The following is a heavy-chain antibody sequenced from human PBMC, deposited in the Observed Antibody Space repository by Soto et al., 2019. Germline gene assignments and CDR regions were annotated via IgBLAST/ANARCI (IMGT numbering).Heavy chain of an antibody. J-gene: IGHJ4*02. D-gene: IGHD3-10*01. Sequence: QVQLQQWGAGLLKPSETLSLTCAVYGGSFSGYYWSWIRQPPGKGLEWIGEINHSGSTNYNPSLKIRVTISVDTSKNQFSLKLSSVTAADTAVYYCARGIYGSGTFDYWGQGTLVTVSS. CDR1: GGSFSGYY. CDR2: INHSGST. CDR3: ARGIYGSGTFDY. V-gene: IGHV4-34*01.